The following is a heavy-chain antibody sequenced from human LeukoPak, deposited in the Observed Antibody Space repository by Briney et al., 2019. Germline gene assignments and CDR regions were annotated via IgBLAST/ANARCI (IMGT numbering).Heavy chain of an antibody. V-gene: IGHV3-48*01. CDR1: GFIFSNYS. Sequence: GGSLRLSCVVSGFIFSNYSMNWVRQAPGKGLEWVSYISSSSSTIYYADSVKGRFTISRDNAKNSLYLQMNSLRAEDTAVYYCARAGYGGNSRGGAFDIWGQGTMVTVSS. CDR3: ARAGYGGNSRGGAFDI. J-gene: IGHJ3*02. D-gene: IGHD4-23*01. CDR2: ISSSSSTI.